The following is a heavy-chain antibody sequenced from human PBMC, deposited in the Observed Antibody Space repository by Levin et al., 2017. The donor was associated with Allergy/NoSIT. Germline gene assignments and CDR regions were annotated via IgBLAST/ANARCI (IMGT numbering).Heavy chain of an antibody. CDR3: ARIRSAYSKGRGLRYFDY. V-gene: IGHV4-4*02. CDR1: GGSISSSNW. Sequence: GSLRLSCAVSGGSISSSNWWSWVRQPPGKGLEWIGEIYHSGSTNYNPSLKSRVTISVDKSKNQFSLKLSSVTAADTAVYYCARIRSAYSKGRGLRYFDYWGQGTLVTVSS. D-gene: IGHD4-11*01. J-gene: IGHJ4*02. CDR2: IYHSGST.